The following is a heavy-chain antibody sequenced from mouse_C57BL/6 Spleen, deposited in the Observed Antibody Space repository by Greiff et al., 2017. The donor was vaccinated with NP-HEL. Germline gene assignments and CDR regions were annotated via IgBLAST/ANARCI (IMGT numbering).Heavy chain of an antibody. Sequence: QVQLQQSGTELVKPGASVKLSCKASGYTFTSYWMHWVKQRPGQGLEWIGNINPSNGGTNYNEKFKSKATLTVDKSSSTAYMQLSSLTSDDTAGDYCAREGVVATDYAVDYWGQGTSVTVAS. CDR3: AREGVVATDYAVDY. V-gene: IGHV1-53*01. D-gene: IGHD1-1*01. J-gene: IGHJ4*01. CDR2: INPSNGGT. CDR1: GYTFTSYW.